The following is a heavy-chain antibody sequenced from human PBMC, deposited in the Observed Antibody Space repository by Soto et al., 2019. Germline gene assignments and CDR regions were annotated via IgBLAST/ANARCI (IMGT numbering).Heavy chain of an antibody. D-gene: IGHD3-10*01. V-gene: IGHV1-69*01. CDR2: IIPIFGTA. Sequence: VQLVQSGAEVKKPGSSVKVSCKASGGTFSSYAISWVRQAPGQGLEWMGGIIPIFGTANYAQKFQGRVTITADEYTSTAYMELSSLRSEDTAVYYCAIRPRGITMVRRRGPFDYWGQGTLVTVSS. CDR1: GGTFSSYA. CDR3: AIRPRGITMVRRRGPFDY. J-gene: IGHJ4*02.